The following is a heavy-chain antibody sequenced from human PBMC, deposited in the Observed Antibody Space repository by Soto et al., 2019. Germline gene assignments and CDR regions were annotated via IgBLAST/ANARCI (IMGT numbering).Heavy chain of an antibody. Sequence: PGEALKISCKGSGYSFTSYWICWVRQMPGKGLEWMGIIYPGDSDTRYSPSFQGQVTISADKSISTAYLQWSSLKASDTAMYYCASGRRYFDRRLKAGYYYGMDVWGQGTTVTVSS. CDR2: IYPGDSDT. CDR1: GYSFTSYW. D-gene: IGHD3-9*01. J-gene: IGHJ6*02. V-gene: IGHV5-51*01. CDR3: ASGRRYFDRRLKAGYYYGMDV.